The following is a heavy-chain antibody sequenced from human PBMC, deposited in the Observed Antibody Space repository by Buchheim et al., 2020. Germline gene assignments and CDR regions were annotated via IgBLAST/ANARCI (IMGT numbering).Heavy chain of an antibody. D-gene: IGHD1-20*01. J-gene: IGHJ6*02. V-gene: IGHV4-59*01. CDR2: IYYSGST. CDR1: GGSISSYY. CDR3: ARDLVNWNQPYRYYNGRDV. Sequence: QVQLQESGPGLVKPSETLSLTCTVSGGSISSYYWSWIRQPPGKGLEWIGYIYYSGSTNYNPSLKSRVTISVDTSKNQFSLKLSSVTAADTAVYYCARDLVNWNQPYRYYNGRDVWGQGTT.